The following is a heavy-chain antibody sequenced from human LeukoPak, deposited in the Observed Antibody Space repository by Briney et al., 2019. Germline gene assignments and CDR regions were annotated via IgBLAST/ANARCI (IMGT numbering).Heavy chain of an antibody. J-gene: IGHJ4*02. D-gene: IGHD3-16*01. CDR3: AAGLSGMLLKPGFHA. CDR2: FDPEKGER. Sequence: ASVKVSCKVSEYSLSEVSIHWVRQAPGKGLEWMGGFDPEKGERIFAQKFKGRVTMTDDTTADTAYMQLTSLLSGDTAVYYCAAGLSGMLLKPGFHAWGQGTLVSVSS. V-gene: IGHV1-24*01. CDR1: EYSLSEVS.